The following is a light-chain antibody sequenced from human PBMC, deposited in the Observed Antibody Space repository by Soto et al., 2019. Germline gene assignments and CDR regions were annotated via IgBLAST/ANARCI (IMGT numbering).Light chain of an antibody. CDR2: GAS. J-gene: IGKJ1*01. CDR3: QQYSSPPRT. V-gene: IGKV3-20*01. CDR1: QSVSSY. Sequence: EIVLTHSPGSLSLSPGERATLSCRASQSVSSYLAWYQQKPGQAPRLLIYGASSRATGFPDRFSGSGSGTDFSLTISRLEPEDSAVYYCQQYSSPPRTFGQGTKVDI.